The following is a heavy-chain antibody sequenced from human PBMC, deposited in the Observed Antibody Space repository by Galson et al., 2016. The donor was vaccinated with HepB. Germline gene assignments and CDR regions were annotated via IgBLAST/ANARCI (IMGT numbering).Heavy chain of an antibody. CDR2: ISSLSGAR. V-gene: IGHV1-69*05. Sequence: SVKVSCTASGVTFKSFAMSWLRQAPGQGLEWVGQISSLSGARYHAHKFQGRLAITRDKSKNAAYMEIHSLAPEDSALYYCASHLRFLELFDFWGQGSLVTVSS. J-gene: IGHJ4*02. CDR3: ASHLRFLELFDF. D-gene: IGHD3-3*01. CDR1: GVTFKSFA.